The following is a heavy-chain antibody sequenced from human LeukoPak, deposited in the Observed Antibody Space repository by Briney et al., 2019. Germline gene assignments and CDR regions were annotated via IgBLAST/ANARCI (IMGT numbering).Heavy chain of an antibody. J-gene: IGHJ5*02. CDR1: RGSISSSSYY. D-gene: IGHD2-2*01. CDR2: IYYSGST. Sequence: SETLSLTCTVSRGSISSSSYYWGWIRQPPGKGLEWIGSIYYSGSTYYNPSLKSRVTISVDTSKNQFSLKLSSVTAADTAVYYCARIYCSSTSCNGEGFDPWGQGTLVTVSS. CDR3: ARIYCSSTSCNGEGFDP. V-gene: IGHV4-39*01.